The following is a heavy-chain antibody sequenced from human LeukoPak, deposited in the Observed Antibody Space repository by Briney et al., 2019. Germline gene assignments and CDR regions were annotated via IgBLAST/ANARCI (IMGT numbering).Heavy chain of an antibody. CDR2: IWFDGGKK. Sequence: PGGSLRLSCAASGFSFRSYGMHWVRQAPGKGLEGVAVIWFDGGKKDYAESIKGRFTISRDNSKNTLYLKMNSLRAEDTAVYYCARGTADGRDGYNNIFDYWGQGTLVTVSS. CDR3: ARGTADGRDGYNNIFDY. CDR1: GFSFRSYG. D-gene: IGHD5-24*01. V-gene: IGHV3-33*01. J-gene: IGHJ4*02.